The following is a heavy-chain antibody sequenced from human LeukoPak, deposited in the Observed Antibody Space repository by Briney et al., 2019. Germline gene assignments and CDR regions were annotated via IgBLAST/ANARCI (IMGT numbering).Heavy chain of an antibody. V-gene: IGHV4-4*07. CDR1: GCSISGYY. Sequence: SETLSLTCTVSGCSISGYYWTWMRQAAGRGLEWIGRIYSSDSIYSNPSLESRVTISLDASNNQFSLKLTSVTAADAAVDYCAGGTEMTIIAGHYSFDQWGRGTLVSVSS. CDR3: AGGTEMTIIAGHYSFDQ. D-gene: IGHD1-1*01. CDR2: IYSSDSI. J-gene: IGHJ4*02.